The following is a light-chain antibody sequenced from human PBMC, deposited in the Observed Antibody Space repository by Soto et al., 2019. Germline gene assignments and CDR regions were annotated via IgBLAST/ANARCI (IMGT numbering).Light chain of an antibody. CDR3: QQSYNTPLT. CDR2: GAS. Sequence: DIPMTQSPSSLSAFVGDRVTITCRASQSISGYLNWYQQKPGKAPKLLIYGASSLQSGVPSRFSGSGSGTDFTLTISSLQPGDFATYYCQQSYNTPLTFGQGTRLEIK. CDR1: QSISGY. V-gene: IGKV1-39*01. J-gene: IGKJ5*01.